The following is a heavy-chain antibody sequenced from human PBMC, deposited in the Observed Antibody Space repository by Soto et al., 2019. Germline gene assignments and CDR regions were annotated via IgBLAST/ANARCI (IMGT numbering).Heavy chain of an antibody. CDR1: GGSISSYY. J-gene: IGHJ6*02. D-gene: IGHD3-10*01. V-gene: IGHV4-59*01. CDR2: IYYSGST. CDR3: ARGDYYGSGSYYSPYYYYYGMDV. Sequence: SETLSLTCTVSGGSISSYYWSWIRQPPGKGLEWFGYIYYSGSTNYNPSLKSRVTISVDTSKNQFSLKLSSVTAADTAVYYCARGDYYGSGSYYSPYYYYYGMDVWGQGTTVT.